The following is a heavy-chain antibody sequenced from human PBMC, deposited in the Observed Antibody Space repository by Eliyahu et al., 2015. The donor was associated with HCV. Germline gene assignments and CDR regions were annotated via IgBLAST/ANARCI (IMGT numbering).Heavy chain of an antibody. D-gene: IGHD6-19*01. CDR2: IHYSGST. J-gene: IGHJ5*02. V-gene: IGHV4-59*01. Sequence: QVQLQESGPGLVKPSETLSLTCTVSGGSITTYYWSWIRQPPGKGLEWIGYIHYSGSTNYNPSLKSRVTIPVDTSKNQFSLNLTSVTAADTAVYYCASGGGGIAVAGTGGWFDPWGQGTLVTVSS. CDR3: ASGGGGIAVAGTGGWFDP. CDR1: GGSITTYY.